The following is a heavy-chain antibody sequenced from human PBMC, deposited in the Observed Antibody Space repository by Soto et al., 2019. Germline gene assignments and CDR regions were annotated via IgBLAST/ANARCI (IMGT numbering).Heavy chain of an antibody. J-gene: IGHJ6*02. CDR1: GYSFTSYW. V-gene: IGHV5-51*01. D-gene: IGHD1-26*01. CDR2: IYPGDSDT. Sequence: GESLKISCKGSGYSFTSYWIGWVRQMPGKGLERMGIIYPGDSDTRYSPSFQGQVTISADKSISTAYLQWSSLKASDTAMYYCARHSGSYSYYYYGMDVWGQGTTVTVSS. CDR3: ARHSGSYSYYYYGMDV.